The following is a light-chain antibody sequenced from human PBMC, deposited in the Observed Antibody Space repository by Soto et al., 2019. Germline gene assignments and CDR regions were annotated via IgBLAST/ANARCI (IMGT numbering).Light chain of an antibody. CDR3: QHVGSSAGFT. CDR1: QSINSRY. Sequence: EIVLTQSPGTLSLSPGERATLSCRASQSINSRYLAWYQQKPGQAPRLLIYGASSRATGIPDRFSGSGSGTDFTLTISRLEPEDFAVYYCQHVGSSAGFTFGPGTIVDIK. J-gene: IGKJ3*01. CDR2: GAS. V-gene: IGKV3-20*01.